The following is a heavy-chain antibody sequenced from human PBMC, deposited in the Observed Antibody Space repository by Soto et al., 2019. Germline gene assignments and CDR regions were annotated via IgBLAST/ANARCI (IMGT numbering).Heavy chain of an antibody. V-gene: IGHV4-4*02. CDR2: IYHSGST. CDR3: ARMYYYGSGGHFDY. Sequence: SETLSLTCTVSGGSSSSNWWSWVRQPPGKGLEWIGEIYHSGSTNYNPSLKSRVTISVDKSKNQFSLKLSSVTAADTAVYYCARMYYYGSGGHFDYWGQGTLVTVSS. D-gene: IGHD3-10*01. J-gene: IGHJ4*02. CDR1: GGSSSSNW.